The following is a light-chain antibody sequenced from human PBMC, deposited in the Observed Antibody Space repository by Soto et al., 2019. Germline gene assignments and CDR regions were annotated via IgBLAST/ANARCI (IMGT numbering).Light chain of an antibody. CDR3: SSYSDTSTLVV. CDR2: EVR. V-gene: IGLV2-14*01. CDR1: SSDVGGYNY. J-gene: IGLJ7*01. Sequence: QSALTQPASVSGSPGQSITISCTGTSSDVGGYNYVSWYQQYPGKAPKLMVYEVRNRPSGVSNRFSGAKSGNTASLTISGLQAEDEADYYCSSYSDTSTLVVFGGGTQLTVL.